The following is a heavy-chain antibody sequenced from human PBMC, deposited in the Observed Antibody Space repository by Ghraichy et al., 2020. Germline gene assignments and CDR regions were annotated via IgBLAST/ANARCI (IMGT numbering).Heavy chain of an antibody. Sequence: GGSTRLSCAASGFTFSNYGMSWVRQAPGKGLEWVSAIRDSGTGTDYADSVKGRFTISRDNSKNTLYLQMSSLRAEDTAVYYCAKLRDDRGLSGWGRAIDYWGQGTLVTVSS. CDR3: AKLRDDRGLSGWGRAIDY. J-gene: IGHJ4*02. CDR2: IRDSGTGT. D-gene: IGHD6-25*01. CDR1: GFTFSNYG. V-gene: IGHV3-23*01.